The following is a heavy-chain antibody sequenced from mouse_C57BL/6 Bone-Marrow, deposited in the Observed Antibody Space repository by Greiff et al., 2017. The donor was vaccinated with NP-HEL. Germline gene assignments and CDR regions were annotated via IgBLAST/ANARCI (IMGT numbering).Heavy chain of an antibody. CDR3: ARRGLSGGFAY. CDR1: GYTFTSYG. J-gene: IGHJ3*01. V-gene: IGHV1-81*01. D-gene: IGHD4-1*01. CDR2: IYPRSGNT. Sequence: QVQLNESGAELARPGASVKLSCKASGYTFTSYGISWVKQRTGQGLEWIGEIYPRSGNTYYNEKFKGKATLTADKSSSTAYMELRSLTSEDSAVYFCARRGLSGGFAYWGQGTLVTVSA.